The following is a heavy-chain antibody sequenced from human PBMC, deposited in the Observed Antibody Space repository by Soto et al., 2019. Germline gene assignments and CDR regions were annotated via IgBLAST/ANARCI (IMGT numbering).Heavy chain of an antibody. D-gene: IGHD6-19*01. CDR3: ARDLPVAGRSWPCY. CDR2: ISYDGSNK. V-gene: IGHV3-30*03. Sequence: QVQLVESGGGVVQPGRSLRLSCAASGFTFSSYGMHWVRQTPGKGLEWVAVISYDGSNKYYADSVKGRFAISRDDSNTLYLQMNSLRAEDTAVYFCARDLPVAGRSWPCYWGKGTLVAVSS. J-gene: IGHJ4*02. CDR1: GFTFSSYG.